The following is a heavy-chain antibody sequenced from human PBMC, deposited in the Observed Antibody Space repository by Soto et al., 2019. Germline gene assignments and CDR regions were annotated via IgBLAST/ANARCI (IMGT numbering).Heavy chain of an antibody. Sequence: EVQLLESGGGLVQPGGSQRLSCAASGFTFSNYAMSWVRQAPGKGLEWVSAVGDSGGSTYYADSVKGRFTISRDNSKNTLYPQMNSLRAEDTAVYYCAKVKVVVTAIEAFDIWGQGTMVTVSS. CDR3: AKVKVVVTAIEAFDI. D-gene: IGHD2-21*02. CDR1: GFTFSNYA. V-gene: IGHV3-23*01. J-gene: IGHJ3*02. CDR2: VGDSGGST.